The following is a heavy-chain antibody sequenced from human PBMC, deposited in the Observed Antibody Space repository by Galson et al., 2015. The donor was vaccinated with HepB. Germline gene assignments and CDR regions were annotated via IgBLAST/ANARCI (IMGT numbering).Heavy chain of an antibody. CDR3: ARGQQPGSYYYYYYMDV. J-gene: IGHJ6*03. D-gene: IGHD6-13*01. Sequence: YTFTSYDINWVRQATGQGLEWMGWMNPNSGNTGYAQKFQGRVTMTRNTSISTAYMELSSLRSEDTAVYYCARGQQPGSYYYYYYMDVWGKGTTVTVSS. V-gene: IGHV1-8*01. CDR1: YTFTSYD. CDR2: MNPNSGNT.